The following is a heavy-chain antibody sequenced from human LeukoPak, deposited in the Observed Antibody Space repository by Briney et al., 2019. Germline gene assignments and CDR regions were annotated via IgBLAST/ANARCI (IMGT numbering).Heavy chain of an antibody. D-gene: IGHD2-15*01. CDR1: GFTFSSYG. J-gene: IGHJ4*02. CDR2: ISYGGSNK. Sequence: GGSLRLSCAASGFTFSSYGMHWVRQAPGKGLEWVAVISYGGSNKYYADSVKGRFTISRDNSKNMLYLQMNSLRAEDTAVYYCSSLLGYCSGGSCYYFDYWGQGTLVTVSS. V-gene: IGHV3-30*03. CDR3: SSLLGYCSGGSCYYFDY.